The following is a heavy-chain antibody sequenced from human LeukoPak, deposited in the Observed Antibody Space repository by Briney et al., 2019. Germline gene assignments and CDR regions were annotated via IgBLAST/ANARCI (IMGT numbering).Heavy chain of an antibody. CDR1: GYTFTSYG. CDR2: ISAYNGNT. CDR3: ARVRGFGFGGDKNTSEYFQR. Sequence: ASVKVSCKASGYTFTSYGITWVRHAPGQGLEWMGWISAYNGNTNYAQKLQGRVTMTTDTSTSTGYMELRSLRSDDTAVYYCARVRGFGFGGDKNTSEYFQRWGQGTLVTVSS. V-gene: IGHV1-18*01. D-gene: IGHD3-10*01. J-gene: IGHJ1*01.